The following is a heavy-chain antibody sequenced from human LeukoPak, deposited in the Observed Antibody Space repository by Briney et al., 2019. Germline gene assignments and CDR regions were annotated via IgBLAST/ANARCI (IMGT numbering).Heavy chain of an antibody. V-gene: IGHV1-2*02. D-gene: IGHD2-21*02. CDR1: GYTLTGYY. CDR3: ARAWGLPPRSSFDP. J-gene: IGHJ5*02. CDR2: INPNSGGT. Sequence: ASVKVSCKASGYTLTGYYMHWVRQAPGQGLEWMGWINPNSGGTNYAQKFQGRVTMTRDTSISTAYMELSRLRSDDTAVYYCARAWGLPPRSSFDPWGQGTLVTVSS.